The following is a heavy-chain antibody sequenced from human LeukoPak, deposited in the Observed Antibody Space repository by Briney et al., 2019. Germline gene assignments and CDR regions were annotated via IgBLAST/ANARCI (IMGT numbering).Heavy chain of an antibody. V-gene: IGHV3-74*01. CDR1: GFTLRNYR. CDR2: ISGDGSDT. D-gene: IGHD6-6*01. Sequence: GGSLRLSCTASGFTLRNYRMHWVRQATGKGLVWVSRISGDGSDTLYADSVQGRLPLHRHHAKHILYAYINRLRTEDTAIYYCGVYISSRSGSAYYLCFRGHGTLGPGPS. J-gene: IGHJ4*01. CDR3: GVYISSRSGSAYYLCF.